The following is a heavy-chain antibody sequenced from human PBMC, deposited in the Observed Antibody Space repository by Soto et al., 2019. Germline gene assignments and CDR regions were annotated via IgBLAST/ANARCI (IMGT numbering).Heavy chain of an antibody. D-gene: IGHD3-10*01. V-gene: IGHV3-53*01. Sequence: DVQLVECGGGLIQVGGSLRLSCAASGITVSSNYMSWVRQAPGKGLEWVSLIYSDGTIYYGDSVKGRFTISRDSSKNTLYLQMNSLRAEDTAVYYCARDRSGSSGYYGLDVWGQGTTVTVSS. CDR3: ARDRSGSSGYYGLDV. J-gene: IGHJ6*02. CDR2: IYSDGTI. CDR1: GITVSSNY.